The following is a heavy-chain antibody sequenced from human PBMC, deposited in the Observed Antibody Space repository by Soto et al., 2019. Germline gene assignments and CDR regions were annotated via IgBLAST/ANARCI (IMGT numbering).Heavy chain of an antibody. Sequence: GGSLRLSCAASGFTFSSYSMNWVRQAPGKGLEWVSSISSSSSYIYYADSVKGRFTISRDNAKNSLYLQMNSLRAEDTAVYYCARDYGAENGYYYYYYMDVWGKGTTVT. CDR3: ARDYGAENGYYYYYYMDV. CDR1: GFTFSSYS. CDR2: ISSSSSYI. J-gene: IGHJ6*03. V-gene: IGHV3-21*01. D-gene: IGHD3-10*01.